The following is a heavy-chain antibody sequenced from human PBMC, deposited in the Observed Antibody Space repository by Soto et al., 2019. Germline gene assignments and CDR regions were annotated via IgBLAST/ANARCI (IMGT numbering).Heavy chain of an antibody. D-gene: IGHD7-27*01. CDR2: ISGSGAST. V-gene: IGHV3-23*01. J-gene: IGHJ4*02. CDR1: GFTFSNYA. CDR3: AKGDLLTGVAHFDY. Sequence: PGGSLRLSCAASGFTFSNYAMSWVRQAPGKGLQWVSTISGSGASTYYGDSVKGRFTLSRDNSENTLFLQMDSLRAEDTAVYYRAKGDLLTGVAHFDYWGQGTLVTVSS.